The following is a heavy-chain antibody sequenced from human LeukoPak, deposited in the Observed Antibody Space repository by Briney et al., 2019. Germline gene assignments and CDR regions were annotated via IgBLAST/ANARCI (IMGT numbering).Heavy chain of an antibody. V-gene: IGHV1-24*01. CDR1: GYTLTELS. Sequence: ASVKVSCKVSGYTLTELSMHWVRQAPGKGLEWMGGFDPEDGETIYAQKFQGRVTMTEDTSTDTAYMELSSLRSEDTAVYYCATLGYCSDGSCYSPRGLFYWGQGTLVTVSS. CDR2: FDPEDGET. CDR3: ATLGYCSDGSCYSPRGLFY. J-gene: IGHJ4*02. D-gene: IGHD2-15*01.